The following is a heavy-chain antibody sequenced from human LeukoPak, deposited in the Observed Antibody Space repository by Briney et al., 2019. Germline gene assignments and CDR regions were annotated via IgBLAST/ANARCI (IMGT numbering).Heavy chain of an antibody. D-gene: IGHD2-2*01. V-gene: IGHV3-21*01. J-gene: IGHJ5*02. Sequence: GGSLRLSCAASGFTFSFYSMRWVRQAPGKGLEWVSFISSSGNYIYYADSVKGRFIISRDNDKNSQHLQMNIQRAHDTAVYYCVRDQQPEVPTSDSSPIAWGQGTLVTVPS. CDR1: GFTFSFYS. CDR3: VRDQQPEVPTSDSSPIA. CDR2: ISSSGNYI.